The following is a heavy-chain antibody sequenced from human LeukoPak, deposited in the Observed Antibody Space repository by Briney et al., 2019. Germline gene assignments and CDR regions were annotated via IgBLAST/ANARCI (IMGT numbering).Heavy chain of an antibody. CDR2: ISGSGGST. D-gene: IGHD3-9*01. J-gene: IGHJ4*02. Sequence: GGSLRLSCAASGFAFSSYAMSWVRQAPGKGLEWVSAISGSGGSTYYADSVKGRFTISRDNSKNTLYLQMNSLRAEDTAVYYCAREDDDILTGSYYFDYWGQGTLVTVSS. CDR1: GFAFSSYA. CDR3: AREDDDILTGSYYFDY. V-gene: IGHV3-23*01.